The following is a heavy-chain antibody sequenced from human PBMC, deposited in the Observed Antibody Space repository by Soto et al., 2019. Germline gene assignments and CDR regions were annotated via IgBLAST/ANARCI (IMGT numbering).Heavy chain of an antibody. D-gene: IGHD2-21*02. J-gene: IGHJ4*02. CDR1: GPTFSSYD. Sequence: VASLKVSCKASGPTFSSYDISWVRQAPGQGPEWMGGIIPIFGTVIYLQQIQGRVTFTADESTRTAYMELSSRRCEDTAAYYCARACFGGDCYFDYWGQGPLVTVSS. CDR3: ARACFGGDCYFDY. CDR2: IIPIFGTV. V-gene: IGHV1-69*13.